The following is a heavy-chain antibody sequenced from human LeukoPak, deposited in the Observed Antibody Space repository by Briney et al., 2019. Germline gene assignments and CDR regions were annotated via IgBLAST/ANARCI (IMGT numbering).Heavy chain of an antibody. Sequence: SETLSLTCTVSGGSISSYYWSWIRQPPGKGLEWIGYIYYSGSTNYNPSLKSRVTISVDTSKNQFSLKLSSVTAADTAVYYCARTRGYSSSSNNWFDPWGQGTLVTVSS. V-gene: IGHV4-59*12. J-gene: IGHJ5*02. D-gene: IGHD6-6*01. CDR3: ARTRGYSSSSNNWFDP. CDR2: IYYSGST. CDR1: GGSISSYY.